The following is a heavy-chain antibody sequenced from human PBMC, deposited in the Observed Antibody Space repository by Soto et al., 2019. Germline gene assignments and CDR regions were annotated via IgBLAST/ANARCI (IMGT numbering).Heavy chain of an antibody. D-gene: IGHD3-22*01. CDR2: ISSSSSYI. J-gene: IGHJ4*02. CDR1: GFTFSSYS. Sequence: EVQLVESGGGLVKPGGSLRLSCAASGFTFSSYSMNWVRQAPGKGLEWVSSISSSSSYIYYADSVKGRFTISRDNAKNALYLQMNSLRAEDTAVYYCARDLVVAPTLWGQGTLVTVSS. V-gene: IGHV3-21*01. CDR3: ARDLVVAPTL.